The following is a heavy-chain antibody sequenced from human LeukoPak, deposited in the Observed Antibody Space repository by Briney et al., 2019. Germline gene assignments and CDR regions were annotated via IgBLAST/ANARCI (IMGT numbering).Heavy chain of an antibody. Sequence: PGESLKISCKGSGYNFASYWIGWVRQMPGKGLEWMGIIYPRDSDTRYSPSFQGQVTISADKSLSTAFLQWSSLKASDTAMYYCAKNGGAPGSDFAYWGQGTQVTVSS. D-gene: IGHD3-3*01. CDR2: IYPRDSDT. CDR3: AKNGGAPGSDFAY. CDR1: GYNFASYW. J-gene: IGHJ4*02. V-gene: IGHV5-51*01.